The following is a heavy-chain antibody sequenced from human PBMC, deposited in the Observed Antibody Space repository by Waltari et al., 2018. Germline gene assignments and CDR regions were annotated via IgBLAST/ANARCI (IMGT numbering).Heavy chain of an antibody. D-gene: IGHD3-10*01. J-gene: IGHJ3*02. V-gene: IGHV1-2*06. CDR2: INPNSGGT. CDR3: ARDGSGTHAFDI. Sequence: QVQLVQSGAEVKKPGASVQVSFKASGYTFTGYYMLSQRQAAGQGLEWMGRINPNSGGTNDEKKFQGRVTMTRDTSISTAYMELSRLRSDDTAVYYCARDGSGTHAFDIWGQGTMVTVSS. CDR1: GYTFTGYY.